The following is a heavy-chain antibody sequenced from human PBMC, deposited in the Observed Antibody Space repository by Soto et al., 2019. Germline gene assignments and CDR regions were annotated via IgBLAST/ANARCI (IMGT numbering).Heavy chain of an antibody. D-gene: IGHD4-17*01. Sequence: QVQLVQSGAEVKKPGSSVKVSCKASGGTFSSYAISWVRQAPGQGLEWMGGLIPIFGTADYAQKFQGRVTITAEESTSTAYMELSSLRSEDTAVYYCASQPTTGNYYYYGMDVWGQGTTVTFSS. CDR3: ASQPTTGNYYYYGMDV. V-gene: IGHV1-69*12. CDR2: LIPIFGTA. J-gene: IGHJ6*02. CDR1: GGTFSSYA.